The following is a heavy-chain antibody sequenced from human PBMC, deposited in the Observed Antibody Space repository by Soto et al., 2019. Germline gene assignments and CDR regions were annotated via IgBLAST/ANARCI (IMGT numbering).Heavy chain of an antibody. D-gene: IGHD3-22*01. CDR1: VDSITTNNW. V-gene: IGHV4-4*02. J-gene: IGHJ4*02. CDR3: ARKYFDTRLYYSDF. Sequence: SETLSLTCYVSVDSITTNNWWGWVRQSPGTGLEWIGEIFHRGSTYSNPSLRSRVLMSLDKSKNQFSLRLNSVTAADTAIYYCARKYFDTRLYYSDFCGQGILVIV. CDR2: IFHRGST.